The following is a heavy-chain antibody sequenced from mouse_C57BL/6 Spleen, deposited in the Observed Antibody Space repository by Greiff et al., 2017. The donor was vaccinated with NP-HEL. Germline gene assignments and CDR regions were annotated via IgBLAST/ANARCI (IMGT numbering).Heavy chain of an antibody. CDR2: ISSGGDYI. CDR3: TRDFTEEAY. CDR1: GFTFSSYA. V-gene: IGHV5-9-1*02. D-gene: IGHD3-1*01. Sequence: EVKLMESGEGLVKPGGSLKLSCAASGFTFSSYAMSWVRQTPEKRLEWVAYISSGGDYIYYADTVKGRFTISRDNARNTLYLQMSSLKSEDTAMYYCTRDFTEEAYWGQGTLVTVSA. J-gene: IGHJ3*01.